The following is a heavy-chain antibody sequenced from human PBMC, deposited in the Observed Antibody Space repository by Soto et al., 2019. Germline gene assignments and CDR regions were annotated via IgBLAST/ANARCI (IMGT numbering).Heavy chain of an antibody. CDR1: GGSISSYY. Sequence: QVQLQESGPGLVKPSETLSLTCTVSGGSISSYYWSWIRQPPGKGLEWIGYIYYSGSTDYDPSLNSRVTISVHTSKNQFSLKLSSVTAADTAVYYCARRWGTYFDFWGQGTLVTVSS. CDR3: ARRWGTYFDF. D-gene: IGHD7-27*01. J-gene: IGHJ4*02. V-gene: IGHV4-59*01. CDR2: IYYSGST.